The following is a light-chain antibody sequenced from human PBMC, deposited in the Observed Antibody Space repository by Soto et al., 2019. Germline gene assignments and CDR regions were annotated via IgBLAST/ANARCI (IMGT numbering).Light chain of an antibody. CDR3: ASWDDRLSETV. V-gene: IGLV1-47*01. CDR1: NFNVKNNY. CDR2: SNN. Sequence: QSVLTQPPSLSGTPGQRVTISCSGSNFNVKNNYVYWYQQFAGTAAKLLIYSNNRRPSGVPDRFSGSKSGSSASLAISGLRHEEEADYYWASWDDRLSETVFGGGTQLTVL. J-gene: IGLJ7*01.